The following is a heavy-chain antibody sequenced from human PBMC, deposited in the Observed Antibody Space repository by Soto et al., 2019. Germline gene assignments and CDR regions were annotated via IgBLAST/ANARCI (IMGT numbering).Heavy chain of an antibody. D-gene: IGHD6-6*01. CDR3: AKAYSGSGGPFDY. V-gene: IGHV3-9*01. J-gene: IGHJ4*02. Sequence: SLRLSCAASGFRFEDYAMHWVRQAPGEGLEWVSGISWNSGSIGYADSVKGRFTISRDNAKNPLYLQMNSLRPEDTALYYCAKAYSGSGGPFDYWGQGILVTVSS. CDR2: ISWNSGSI. CDR1: GFRFEDYA.